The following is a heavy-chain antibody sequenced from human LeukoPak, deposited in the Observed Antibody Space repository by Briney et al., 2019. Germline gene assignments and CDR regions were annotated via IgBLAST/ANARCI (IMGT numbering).Heavy chain of an antibody. CDR3: ARLLGGSFYFDY. CDR1: GDSISSHSYF. D-gene: IGHD1-26*01. J-gene: IGHJ4*02. CDR2: FYYSGNT. Sequence: PSETLSLTCTVSGDSISSHSYFWGWIRQPPGKGLEWIGSFYYSGNTYYNPSLKSRVTISGDTPKRQFSLKLSSVTAADTAVYYCARLLGGSFYFDYWGQGALVTVSS. V-gene: IGHV4-39*01.